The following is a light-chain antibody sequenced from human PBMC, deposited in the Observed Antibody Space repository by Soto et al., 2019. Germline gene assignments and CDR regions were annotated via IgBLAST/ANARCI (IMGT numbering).Light chain of an antibody. Sequence: QYALTQPPSASGSPGQSVTISCTGTSSDGGGYNYVSWHQQHPGKAPKLMIYEVSKRRSWVPDRFSGSKSGNTASLTVSGLQAEDEADYYCSAYAGGKKVFGTGTKLTVL. CDR2: EVS. J-gene: IGLJ1*01. CDR1: SSDGGGYNY. CDR3: SAYAGGKKV. V-gene: IGLV2-8*01.